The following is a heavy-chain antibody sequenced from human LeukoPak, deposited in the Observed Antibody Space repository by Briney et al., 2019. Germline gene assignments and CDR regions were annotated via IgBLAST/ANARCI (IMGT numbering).Heavy chain of an antibody. CDR1: GYNFNSYG. Sequence: GASVKVSCKASGYNFNSYGISWVRQTPGQGLEWMGWISVHNGNTNYAQKLQGRVIMTTDTSTSTAYMELSSLRSEDTAVYYCARDSSSSGFDYWGQGTLVTVSA. J-gene: IGHJ4*02. V-gene: IGHV1-18*01. CDR2: ISVHNGNT. D-gene: IGHD6-6*01. CDR3: ARDSSSSGFDY.